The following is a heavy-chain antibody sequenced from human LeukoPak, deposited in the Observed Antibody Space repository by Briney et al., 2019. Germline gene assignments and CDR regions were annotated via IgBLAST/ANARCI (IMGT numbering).Heavy chain of an antibody. J-gene: IGHJ5*02. CDR2: IYHSGST. D-gene: IGHD6-19*01. CDR1: GGSISSSNW. Sequence: PSETLSLTCAVSGGSISSSNWWSWVRQPPGKGLEWIGEIYHSGSTYYNPSLKSRVTISVDTSKNQFSLKLSSVTAADTAVYYCARGPNSSGWYFHWFDPWGQGTLVTVSS. CDR3: ARGPNSSGWYFHWFDP. V-gene: IGHV4-4*02.